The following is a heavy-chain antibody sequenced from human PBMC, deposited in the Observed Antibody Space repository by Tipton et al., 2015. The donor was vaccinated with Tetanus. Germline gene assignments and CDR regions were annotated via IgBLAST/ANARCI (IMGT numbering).Heavy chain of an antibody. V-gene: IGHV3-23*01. CDR1: GFTLGNYA. CDR3: VRDGGSSGWLAY. CDR2: IRNRGDAT. J-gene: IGHJ4*02. D-gene: IGHD6-19*01. Sequence: SLRLSCAASGFTLGNYAMSWVRQAPGKGLEWVSSIRNRGDATYYADSVKGRFSISRDNAKNTLYLQMNSLRVEDTAVYYCVRDGGSSGWLAYWGQGTLVTVSS.